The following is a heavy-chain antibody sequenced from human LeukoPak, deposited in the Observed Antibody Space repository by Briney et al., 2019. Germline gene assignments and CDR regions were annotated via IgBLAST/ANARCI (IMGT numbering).Heavy chain of an antibody. V-gene: IGHV4-38-2*02. Sequence: PSETLSLTCSVSGYIISSGYYRGWIRQPPGKGLEWIGSIYHSGSTYYNPSLESRVTTSVDTSKNQFSLKLSSVTAADTAVYYCARVNRARFGDLPYYYMDVWGKGTTVTVSS. CDR3: ARVNRARFGDLPYYYMDV. D-gene: IGHD3-10*01. J-gene: IGHJ6*03. CDR1: GYIISSGYY. CDR2: IYHSGST.